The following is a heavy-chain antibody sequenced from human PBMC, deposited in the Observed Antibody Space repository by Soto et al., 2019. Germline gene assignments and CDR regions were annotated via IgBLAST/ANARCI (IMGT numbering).Heavy chain of an antibody. CDR1: GDSISSSNW. J-gene: IGHJ4*02. Sequence: SETLSLTCAVSGDSISSSNWCSCVRQPPGKGLEWIGEIYHTGSTNYNPSLTSRSTKAVDKSKNQFSRKLSSVTAADPAVYYCESLLAAARDSSYYFDYWGQGTLVTVSS. CDR3: ESLLAAARDSSYYFDY. CDR2: IYHTGST. V-gene: IGHV4-4*02. D-gene: IGHD6-13*01.